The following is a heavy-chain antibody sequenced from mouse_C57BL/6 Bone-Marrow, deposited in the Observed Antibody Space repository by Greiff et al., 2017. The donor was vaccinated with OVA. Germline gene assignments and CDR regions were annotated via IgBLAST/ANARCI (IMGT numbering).Heavy chain of an antibody. Sequence: VQLQQSGPELVKPGASVKIPCKASGYTFTDYNMDWVKQSHGKSLEWIGDINPNNGGTIYNQKFKGKATLTVDKSSSTAYMELRSLTSEDTAVYYCARRDYGSSYDFDYWGQGTTLTVSS. D-gene: IGHD1-1*01. J-gene: IGHJ2*01. V-gene: IGHV1-18*01. CDR1: GYTFTDYN. CDR2: INPNNGGT. CDR3: ARRDYGSSYDFDY.